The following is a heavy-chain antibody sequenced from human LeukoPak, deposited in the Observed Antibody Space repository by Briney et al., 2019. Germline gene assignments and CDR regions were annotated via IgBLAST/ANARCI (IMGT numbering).Heavy chain of an antibody. J-gene: IGHJ4*02. Sequence: PSETLSLTCTVSGGSISSSSSYWGWIRQPPGKGLEWIGSIYYSGSTYYNPSLKSRVTISVDTSGNQFSLKLSSVAAADTAVYYCARTNGDYGPVDYWGQGTLVTVSS. CDR3: ARTNGDYGPVDY. CDR2: IYYSGST. D-gene: IGHD4-17*01. CDR1: GGSISSSSSY. V-gene: IGHV4-39*01.